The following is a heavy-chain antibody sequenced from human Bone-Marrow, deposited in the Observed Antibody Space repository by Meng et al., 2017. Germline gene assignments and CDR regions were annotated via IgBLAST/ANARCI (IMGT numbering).Heavy chain of an antibody. Sequence: GQLGEAEGAVLQPEALPRLSCAACGFIFSSDWWQWVRQEPGEELVWVLRINSDGSITYYAGSVKGRFTISRDNAKNTLYLKMNSLRAEDTAMYYCARSHDYDIVAGYYPFWGQGTLVTVSS. V-gene: IGHV3-74*01. CDR2: INSDGSIT. D-gene: IGHD3-9*01. CDR3: ARSHDYDIVAGYYPF. CDR1: GFIFSSDW. J-gene: IGHJ4*02.